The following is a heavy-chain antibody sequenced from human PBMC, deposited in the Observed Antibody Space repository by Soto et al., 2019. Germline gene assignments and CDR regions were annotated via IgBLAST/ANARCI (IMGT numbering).Heavy chain of an antibody. V-gene: IGHV1-2*04. CDR1: GYTFTGYY. J-gene: IGHJ4*02. CDR2: INPNSGGT. Sequence: ASVKVSCKASGYTFTGYYMHWVRQAPGQRLEWMGWINPNSGGTNYAQKFQGWVTMTRDTSISTAYMELSRLRSDDTAVYYCARSEVGGSYTFDYWGQGTLVTVSS. D-gene: IGHD1-26*01. CDR3: ARSEVGGSYTFDY.